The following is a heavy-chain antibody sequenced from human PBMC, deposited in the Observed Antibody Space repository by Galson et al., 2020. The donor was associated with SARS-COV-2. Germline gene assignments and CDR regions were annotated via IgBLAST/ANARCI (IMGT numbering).Heavy chain of an antibody. Sequence: GGSLRLSCAASGFTFSSYSMNWVRQAPGKGLEWVSSISSSSSYIYYADSVKGRFTISRDNAKNSLYLQMNSLRAEDTAVYYCARVHWEWELPDAFDIWGQGTMVTVSS. CDR1: GFTFSSYS. J-gene: IGHJ3*02. CDR3: ARVHWEWELPDAFDI. CDR2: ISSSSSYI. V-gene: IGHV3-21*01. D-gene: IGHD1-26*01.